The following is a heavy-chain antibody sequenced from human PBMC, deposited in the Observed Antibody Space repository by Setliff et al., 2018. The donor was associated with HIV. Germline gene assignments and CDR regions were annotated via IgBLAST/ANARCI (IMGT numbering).Heavy chain of an antibody. CDR2: INHSGST. CDR3: ARVGYHGSGRYSFDY. J-gene: IGHJ4*02. CDR1: GGSFSNYY. Sequence: SETLSLTCAVYGGSFSNYYWSWIRQPPGKGLEWIGEINHSGSTNYNPSLKSRVSISVDTSKKQFSLKLSSVSAADTAVYYCARVGYHGSGRYSFDYWGQGTLVTVSS. V-gene: IGHV4-34*01. D-gene: IGHD3-10*01.